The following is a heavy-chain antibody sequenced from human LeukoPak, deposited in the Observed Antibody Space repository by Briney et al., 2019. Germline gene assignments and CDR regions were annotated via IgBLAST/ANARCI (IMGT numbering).Heavy chain of an antibody. Sequence: SETLSLTCTVSGGSISSYYWSWIRQPPGKGLEWIGYIYYSGSTNYNPSLTSRVTISVDTSKNQFSLKLSSVTAADTAVYYCARPTRYFHVSGNYYRPNWVDPWGQGTLVTVSS. CDR2: IYYSGST. CDR1: GGSISSYY. D-gene: IGHD3-10*01. J-gene: IGHJ5*02. V-gene: IGHV4-59*01. CDR3: ARPTRYFHVSGNYYRPNWVDP.